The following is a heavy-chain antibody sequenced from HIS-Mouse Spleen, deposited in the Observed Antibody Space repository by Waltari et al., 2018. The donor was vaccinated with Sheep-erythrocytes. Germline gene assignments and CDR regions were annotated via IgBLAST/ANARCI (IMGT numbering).Heavy chain of an antibody. D-gene: IGHD6-13*01. J-gene: IGHJ1*01. CDR1: GFPFSSYA. V-gene: IGHV3-30-3*01. CDR2: ISYDGSNK. Sequence: QVQLVESGGGVVQPGRSLRLSCAAPGFPFSSYARPWVRQAPGKGLEWVAVISYDGSNKYYADSVKGRFTISRDNSKNTLYLQMNSLRAEDTAVYYCARGAYSSSWYPFQHWGQGTLVTVSS. CDR3: ARGAYSSSWYPFQH.